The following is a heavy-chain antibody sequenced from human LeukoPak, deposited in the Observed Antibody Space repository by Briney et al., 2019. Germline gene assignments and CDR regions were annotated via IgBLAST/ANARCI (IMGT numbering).Heavy chain of an antibody. CDR1: GYSFSRYG. CDR2: IYPGESET. J-gene: IGHJ6*02. D-gene: IGHD2-2*01. Sequence: GESLKISCRGSGYSFSRYGIAWVRQMPGKGLEWMGIIYPGESETRYSPSFQGQVTISADKSISTAFLQWNSLQASDTAMYFCARSDSHFTRVWRHFYALDAWGQGTTVTVSS. CDR3: ARSDSHFTRVWRHFYALDA. V-gene: IGHV5-51*01.